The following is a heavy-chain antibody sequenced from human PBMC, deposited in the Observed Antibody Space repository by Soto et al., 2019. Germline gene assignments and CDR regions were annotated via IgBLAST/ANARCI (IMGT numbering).Heavy chain of an antibody. Sequence: QVQLVQSGAEVKKPGSSVKVSCKASGGTFSSYAITWVRQAPGQGLEWMGGIIPIFDTVNYPQKFQGRITITADESTSTASMDLRRPRPGATAVYYCAREILTVYSGPSQYGMDVWGQGTTVTVSS. D-gene: IGHD3-9*01. J-gene: IGHJ6*02. CDR3: AREILTVYSGPSQYGMDV. CDR1: GGTFSSYA. V-gene: IGHV1-69*12. CDR2: IIPIFDTV.